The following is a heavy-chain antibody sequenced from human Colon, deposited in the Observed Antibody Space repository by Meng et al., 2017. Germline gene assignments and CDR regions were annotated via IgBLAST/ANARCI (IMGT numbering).Heavy chain of an antibody. V-gene: IGHV3-53*01. D-gene: IGHD1-7*01. CDR3: ARGVITGNWNYWYYFDY. J-gene: IGHJ4*02. CDR1: GFTVSSKY. CDR2: IYSSGTT. Sequence: GESLKISCAASGFTVSSKYMNWVRQAPGQGLEGVSIIYSSGTTKYADSVKGRFTISRDNSKNMLYLQRNNLRAEATAVYYCARGVITGNWNYWYYFDYCGQGILV.